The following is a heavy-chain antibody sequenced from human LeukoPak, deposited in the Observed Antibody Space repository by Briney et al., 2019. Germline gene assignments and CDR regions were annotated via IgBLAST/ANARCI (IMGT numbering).Heavy chain of an antibody. CDR1: GFTFATSA. CDR2: ISASGGST. CDR3: AKGLDVLTGYLNWLDP. D-gene: IGHD3-9*01. V-gene: IGHV3-23*01. J-gene: IGHJ5*02. Sequence: GGSLRLSCAASGFTFATSAMTWGRQAPGKGLEWVSTISASGGSTYYADSVKGRFTISRDNSKNTLYLQMNSLRAEDTALYYCAKGLDVLTGYLNWLDPWGQGTLVTVSS.